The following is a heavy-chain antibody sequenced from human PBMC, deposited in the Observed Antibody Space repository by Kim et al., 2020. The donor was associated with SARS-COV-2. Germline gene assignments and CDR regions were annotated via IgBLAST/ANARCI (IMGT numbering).Heavy chain of an antibody. D-gene: IGHD2-2*01. V-gene: IGHV4-39*02. CDR1: GGSISSSSYY. CDR3: ARDIRGALRGSVVVPAVTIDP. J-gene: IGHJ5*02. CDR2: IYYSGST. Sequence: SETLSLTCTVSGGSISSSSYYWGWIRQPPGKGLEWIGSIYYSGSTYYNPSLKSRVTISVDTSKNQFSLKLSSVTAADTAVYYCARDIRGALRGSVVVPAVTIDPWGQGALVTVSS.